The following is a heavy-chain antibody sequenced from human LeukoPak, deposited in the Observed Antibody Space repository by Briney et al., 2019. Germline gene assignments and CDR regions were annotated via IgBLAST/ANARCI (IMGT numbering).Heavy chain of an antibody. J-gene: IGHJ4*02. CDR1: GGTFISYA. D-gene: IGHD2-21*02. Sequence: SVKVSCKASGGTFISYAISWVRQAPGQGLEWMGGIIPIFGTANYAQKFQGRVTITTDESTSTAYMELSSLRSEDTAVYYCARSIVVVTAFDYWGQGTLVTVSS. CDR2: IIPIFGTA. CDR3: ARSIVVVTAFDY. V-gene: IGHV1-69*05.